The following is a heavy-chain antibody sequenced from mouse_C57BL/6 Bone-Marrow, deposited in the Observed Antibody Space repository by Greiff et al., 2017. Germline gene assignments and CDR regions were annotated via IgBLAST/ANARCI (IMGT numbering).Heavy chain of an antibody. D-gene: IGHD2-4*01. CDR3: ARQATMITTTGFAY. J-gene: IGHJ3*01. V-gene: IGHV5-6*01. Sequence: EVKLMESGGDLVKPGGSLKLSCAASGFTFSSYGMSWVRQTPDKRLEWVATISSGGSYTYYPDSVKGRFTISRDNAKNTLYLQMSSLKSEDTAMYYCARQATMITTTGFAYWGQGTLVTVSA. CDR1: GFTFSSYG. CDR2: ISSGGSYT.